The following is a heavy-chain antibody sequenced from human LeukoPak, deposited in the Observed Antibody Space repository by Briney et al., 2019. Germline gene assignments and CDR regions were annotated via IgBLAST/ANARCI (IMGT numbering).Heavy chain of an antibody. CDR2: IKQDGSEK. D-gene: IGHD2-21*01. CDR1: GFTFSSYW. Sequence: GGSLRLSCAASGFTFSSYWMSWVRQAPGKGLEWVANIKQDGSEKYYVDSVKGRFTISRDNAKNSLYLQMNNLRAEDTAVYYCARGGDYYYFDYWGQGTLVTVSS. V-gene: IGHV3-7*01. CDR3: ARGGDYYYFDY. J-gene: IGHJ4*02.